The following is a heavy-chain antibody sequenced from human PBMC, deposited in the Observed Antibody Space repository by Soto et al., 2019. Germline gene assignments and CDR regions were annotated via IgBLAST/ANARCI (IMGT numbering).Heavy chain of an antibody. CDR2: IIPIFGTA. CDR1: GGTFSSYA. CDR3: ASSFDSNYEGNWFDP. V-gene: IGHV1-69*06. Sequence: QVQLVQSGAEVKKPGSSVKVSCKASGGTFSSYAISWVRQAPGQGLEWMGGIIPIFGTANYAQEFQGRVTITADKSSSTAYMELGSMRSEDTAVYYCASSFDSNYEGNWFDPWGQGTLVTVAS. D-gene: IGHD4-4*01. J-gene: IGHJ5*02.